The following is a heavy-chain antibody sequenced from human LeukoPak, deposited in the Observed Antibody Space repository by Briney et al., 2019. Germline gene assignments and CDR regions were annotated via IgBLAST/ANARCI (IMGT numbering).Heavy chain of an antibody. CDR3: ARDWGMYYYDSSGRDY. J-gene: IGHJ4*02. CDR2: IYTSGST. CDR1: GGSISSYY. D-gene: IGHD3-22*01. V-gene: IGHV4-4*07. Sequence: SETLSLTCTVSGGSISSYYWSWIRQPAGKGLEWIGRIYTSGSTNYNPSLKSRVTMSVDTSKNQFSLKLSSVTAADTAVYYCARDWGMYYYDSSGRDYWGQGTLVTVSS.